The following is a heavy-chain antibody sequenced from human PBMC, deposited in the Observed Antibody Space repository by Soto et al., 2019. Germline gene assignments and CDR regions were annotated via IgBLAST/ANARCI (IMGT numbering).Heavy chain of an antibody. Sequence: PGGSLRLSCAASGFIFNTYGMHWVRQAPGKGLEWVAVIWPDGSNRYYADSVSGQLTISRDNSKNTLFLQMNSLSAEDTAVYYCARAAWYYYGMDVWGQGTTVTVSS. D-gene: IGHD6-25*01. CDR3: ARAAWYYYGMDV. CDR1: GFIFNTYG. J-gene: IGHJ6*02. CDR2: IWPDGSNR. V-gene: IGHV3-33*01.